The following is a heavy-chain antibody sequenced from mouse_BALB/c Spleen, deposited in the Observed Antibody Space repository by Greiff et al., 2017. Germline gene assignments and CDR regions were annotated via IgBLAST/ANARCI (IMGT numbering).Heavy chain of an antibody. CDR3: ARFHYYGYWFAY. D-gene: IGHD1-2*01. Sequence: EVQRVESGPELMKPGASVKISCKASGYSFTSYYMHWVKQSHGKSLEWIGYIDPFNGGTSYNQKFKGKATLTVDKSSSTAYMHLSSLTSEDSAVYYCARFHYYGYWFAYWGQGTLVTVSA. CDR1: GYSFTSYY. V-gene: IGHV1S135*01. CDR2: IDPFNGGT. J-gene: IGHJ3*01.